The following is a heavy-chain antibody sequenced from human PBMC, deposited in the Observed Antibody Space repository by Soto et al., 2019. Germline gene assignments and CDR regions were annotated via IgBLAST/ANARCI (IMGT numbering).Heavy chain of an antibody. CDR3: AKPGDYNDHDAFDI. J-gene: IGHJ3*02. D-gene: IGHD4-17*01. CDR1: RGVFSSYT. CDR2: IIPVLDIP. Sequence: QVQLVQSGAEVKKPGSSERVSCKASRGVFSSYTINWLRQAPGQGLEWMGRIIPVLDIPNYAQKFQGRVTISADKSTSTAYMELTSLTSEDTAVYFCAKPGDYNDHDAFDIWGQGTRVTASS. V-gene: IGHV1-69*02.